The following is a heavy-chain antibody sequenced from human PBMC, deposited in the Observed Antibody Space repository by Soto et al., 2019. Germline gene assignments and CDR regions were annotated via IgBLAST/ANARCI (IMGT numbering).Heavy chain of an antibody. CDR1: GYTFTSYG. D-gene: IGHD3-10*01. Sequence: GASVKVSCKASGYTFTSYGISWVRQAPGQGLEWMGWISAYNGNTNYAQKLQGRVTMTTDTSTSTAYMELRSLRSDDTAVYYCARYVLLWFGELFPKGGNWFDPWGQGTLVTVSS. J-gene: IGHJ5*02. V-gene: IGHV1-18*01. CDR3: ARYVLLWFGELFPKGGNWFDP. CDR2: ISAYNGNT.